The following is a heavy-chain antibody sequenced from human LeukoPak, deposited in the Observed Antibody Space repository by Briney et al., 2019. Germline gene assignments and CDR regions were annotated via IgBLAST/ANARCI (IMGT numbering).Heavy chain of an antibody. Sequence: GGSLRLSCAASGFTFNVYWMSWVRQAPGKGLEWVANIKLDGSEKYYVDSVKGRFTISRDNAQKTLYLQMSSLRDEDTAVYFCARVFYYGSRYYYMDVWGKGTTVTISS. D-gene: IGHD3-10*01. J-gene: IGHJ6*03. CDR3: ARVFYYGSRYYYMDV. CDR1: GFTFNVYW. CDR2: IKLDGSEK. V-gene: IGHV3-7*01.